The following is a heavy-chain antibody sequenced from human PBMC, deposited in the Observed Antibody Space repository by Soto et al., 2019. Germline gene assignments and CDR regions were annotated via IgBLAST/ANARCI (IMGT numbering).Heavy chain of an antibody. D-gene: IGHD6-13*01. V-gene: IGHV6-1*01. CDR3: ARDQEDSSSWYRYYYYGMDV. Sequence: SQTLSLTCAISGDSVSSNSAAWNWIRQSPSRGLEWLGRTYYRSKWYNDYAVSVKSRITINPDTSKNQFSLQLNSVTPEDTAVYYCARDQEDSSSWYRYYYYGMDVWRQGTTVTVSS. CDR2: TYYRSKWYN. CDR1: GDSVSSNSAA. J-gene: IGHJ6*02.